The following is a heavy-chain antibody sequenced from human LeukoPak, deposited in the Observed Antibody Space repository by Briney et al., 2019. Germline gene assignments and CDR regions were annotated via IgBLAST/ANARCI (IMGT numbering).Heavy chain of an antibody. CDR2: IRGSGGTT. CDR3: AKGSYDSSGYQVHSLNY. Sequence: GGSLRLSCAASGFTFSSYAMSWVRQAPGKGLEWVSGIRGSGGTTYYADSVKGRFTISRDNSKNTLYLQMNSLRGEDTAVYYCAKGSYDSSGYQVHSLNYWGQGTLVTVSS. D-gene: IGHD3-22*01. CDR1: GFTFSSYA. J-gene: IGHJ4*02. V-gene: IGHV3-23*01.